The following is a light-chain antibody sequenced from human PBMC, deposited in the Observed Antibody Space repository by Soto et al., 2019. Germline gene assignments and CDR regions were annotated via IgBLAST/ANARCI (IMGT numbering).Light chain of an antibody. Sequence: EIVLTQSPATLSLSPGERATLSCRASQSVISFLAWYQQKPGQAPRLLIYDASKRATGVPARFSGSGSETDFTVTIGRLEPEDFAVYYCQQRSNWPYTFGQGTKLEIK. CDR2: DAS. CDR1: QSVISF. CDR3: QQRSNWPYT. J-gene: IGKJ2*01. V-gene: IGKV3-11*01.